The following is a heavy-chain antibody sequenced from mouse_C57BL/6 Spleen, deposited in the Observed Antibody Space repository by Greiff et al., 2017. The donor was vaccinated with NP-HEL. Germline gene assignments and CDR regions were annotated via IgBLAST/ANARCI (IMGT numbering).Heavy chain of an antibody. J-gene: IGHJ4*01. CDR2: IYPSDSET. V-gene: IGHV1-61*01. CDR3: ARGWGYKDYAMDY. Sequence: QVQLQQPGAELVRPGSSVKLSCKASGYTFTSYWMDWVKQRPGQGLEWIGNIYPSDSETHYNQKFKDKATLTVDKSSSTAYMQLSSLTSEDSAVYYCARGWGYKDYAMDYWGQGTSVTVSS. D-gene: IGHD1-3*01. CDR1: GYTFTSYW.